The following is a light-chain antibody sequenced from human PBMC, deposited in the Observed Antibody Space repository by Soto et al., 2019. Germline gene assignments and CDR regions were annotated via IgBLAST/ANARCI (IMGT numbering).Light chain of an antibody. CDR3: QQYYSTPWT. CDR2: WAS. J-gene: IGKJ1*01. Sequence: DIVITDAPDSLAVSLCEMATIDCKSSQSCLYSSNNKNYLAWYQQKPGQPPKLLIYWASTRESGVPDRFSGSGSGTDFTLTISSLQAEDVAVYYCQQYYSTPWTFGQGTKVDI. V-gene: IGKV4-1*01. CDR1: QSCLYSSNNKNY.